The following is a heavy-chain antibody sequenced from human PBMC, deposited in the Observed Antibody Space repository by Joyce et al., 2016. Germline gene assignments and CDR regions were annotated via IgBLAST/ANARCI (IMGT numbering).Heavy chain of an antibody. D-gene: IGHD3-22*01. CDR2: IYPGDSDA. J-gene: IGHJ4*02. CDR1: GYIFGTDW. CDR3: ARKYYDNSGYYPWYFDY. V-gene: IGHV5-51*01. Sequence: EVQLVQSGAEVKKPGESLKISCKGSGYIFGTDWIAWVRQMPGKGLEWRGIIYPGDSDARYRPAFQGQVTISVDKSTSTAYLQWSSLKASDTAMYYCARKYYDNSGYYPWYFDYWGQGTLVTVSS.